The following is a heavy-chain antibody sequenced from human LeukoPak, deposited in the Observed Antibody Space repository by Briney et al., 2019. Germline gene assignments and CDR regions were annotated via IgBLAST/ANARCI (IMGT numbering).Heavy chain of an antibody. V-gene: IGHV3-15*01. CDR1: GFTFSNAW. CDR2: IKSKTDGGTT. CDR3: TTPYTVTTEFDC. Sequence: PGGSLRLSCAASGFTFSNAWMSWVRQAPGKGLEWVGRIKSKTDGGTTDYAAPVKGRFTISRDDSKNTLYLQMNSLKTEDTAVYYCTTPYTVTTEFDCWGQGTLVTVSS. D-gene: IGHD4-17*01. J-gene: IGHJ4*02.